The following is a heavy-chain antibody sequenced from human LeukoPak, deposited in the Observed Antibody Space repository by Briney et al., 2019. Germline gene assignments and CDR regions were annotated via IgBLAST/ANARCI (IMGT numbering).Heavy chain of an antibody. J-gene: IGHJ4*02. D-gene: IGHD2-15*01. V-gene: IGHV1-18*01. Sequence: VASVKVSCKASGYTFTSYGISWVRQAPGQGLEWMGWISAYNGNTNYAQKLQGRVTMTTDTSTSTAYMELRSLRPDDTAVYYCATTTPRDYCSGGSCYSNWGQGTLVTVSS. CDR1: GYTFTSYG. CDR3: ATTTPRDYCSGGSCYSN. CDR2: ISAYNGNT.